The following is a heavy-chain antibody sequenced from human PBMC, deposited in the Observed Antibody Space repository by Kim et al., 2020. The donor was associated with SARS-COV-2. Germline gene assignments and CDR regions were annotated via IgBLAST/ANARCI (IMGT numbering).Heavy chain of an antibody. V-gene: IGHV3-30*18. CDR3: AKDSPNYSSSWLGTRFDY. J-gene: IGHJ4*02. Sequence: VGSLRLSCAASGFTFSSYGMHWVRQAPGKGLEWVAVISYDGSNKYYADSVKGRFTISRDNSKNTLYLQMNSLRAEDTAVYYCAKDSPNYSSSWLGTRFDYWGQGTLVTVSS. CDR2: ISYDGSNK. CDR1: GFTFSSYG. D-gene: IGHD6-13*01.